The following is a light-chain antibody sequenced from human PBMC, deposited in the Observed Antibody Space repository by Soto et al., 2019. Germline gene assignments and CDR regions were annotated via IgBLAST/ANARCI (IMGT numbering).Light chain of an antibody. CDR1: SSDVGGYNY. CDR2: DVS. V-gene: IGLV2-14*01. CDR3: SSYTSSSTYV. Sequence: QSALTQPASVSGSPGQSIAISCTGTSSDVGGYNYVSWYQQHPGKAPKVMIYDVSIWPSGVSDRFSGSKSGDTASLTISGLQAEDEADYYCSSYTSSSTYVFGTGTKVTVL. J-gene: IGLJ1*01.